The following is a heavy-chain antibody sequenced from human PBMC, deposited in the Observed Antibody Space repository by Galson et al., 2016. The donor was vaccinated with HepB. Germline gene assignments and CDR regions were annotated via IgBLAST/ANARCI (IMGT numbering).Heavy chain of an antibody. V-gene: IGHV3-64D*06. Sequence: SLRLSCAASGFTLINYAMHWVRQAPGKGLEYVSTISTNGGYTNYANSVKGRFTISRDNSKNTLYLQMSSLRPEDMAVYYCVKGGYYDRKGFDYWGQGTLVTVSS. CDR3: VKGGYYDRKGFDY. J-gene: IGHJ4*02. CDR2: ISTNGGYT. D-gene: IGHD3-22*01. CDR1: GFTLINYA.